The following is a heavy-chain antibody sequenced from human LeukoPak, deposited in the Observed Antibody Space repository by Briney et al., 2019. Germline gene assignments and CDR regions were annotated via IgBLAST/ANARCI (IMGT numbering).Heavy chain of an antibody. Sequence: GGSQRLSCAGSAFTLSINYMSWVRQAPGKGLEWVSATHSSGGTYYADSVKGRFTISRDTSKNTLYLQINSLSVEDTAVYYCIVFGDSNHWGQGTLVTVSS. J-gene: IGHJ5*02. CDR1: AFTLSINY. CDR2: THSSGGT. V-gene: IGHV3-53*01. D-gene: IGHD4-17*01. CDR3: IVFGDSNH.